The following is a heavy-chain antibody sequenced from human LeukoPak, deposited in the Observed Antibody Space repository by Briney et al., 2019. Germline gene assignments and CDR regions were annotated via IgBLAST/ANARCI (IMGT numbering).Heavy chain of an antibody. V-gene: IGHV1-2*02. D-gene: IGHD3-16*02. J-gene: IGHJ4*02. CDR1: GYTFTSYG. CDR3: ARERGVMITFGGVIALPY. Sequence: ASVKVSCKASGYTFTSYGISWVRQAPGQGLEWMGWINPNSGGTNYAQKFQGRVTMTRDTSISTAYMELSRLRSDDTAVYYCARERGVMITFGGVIALPYWGQGTLVTVSS. CDR2: INPNSGGT.